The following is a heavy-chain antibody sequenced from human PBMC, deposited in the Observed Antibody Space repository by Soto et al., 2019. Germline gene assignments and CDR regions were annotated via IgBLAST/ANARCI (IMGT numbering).Heavy chain of an antibody. CDR1: GGSIRTGGYS. CDR2: TYHSGNP. Sequence: QLQLQESGSGLVKPSQTLSLTCTVSGGSIRTGGYSWSWIRQPPGKGLEWIGNTYHSGNPYYNPSLKRRVTIXVXGXXNQFSRKVSSVTAADTAVYYCAREDYGDYGGYFDYWGQGSLVTVSS. CDR3: AREDYGDYGGYFDY. D-gene: IGHD4-17*01. J-gene: IGHJ4*02. V-gene: IGHV4-30-2*01.